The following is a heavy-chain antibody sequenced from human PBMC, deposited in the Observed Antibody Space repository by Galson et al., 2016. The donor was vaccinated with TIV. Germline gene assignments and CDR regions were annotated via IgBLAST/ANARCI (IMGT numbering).Heavy chain of an antibody. CDR1: GFTFTRHW. D-gene: IGHD3-22*01. V-gene: IGHV5-51*03. CDR3: ARSRIESSWYRPDACDI. CDR2: IYPGDSET. J-gene: IGHJ3*02. Sequence: QSGAEVTKPGESLKISCKGSGFTFTRHWIGWVRQMPGNGLEWMGIIYPGDSETRYSPTFQGQVTISADQSISTSDLQWTSLKASDTAMYYCARSRIESSWYRPDACDIWGQGTMVTMSS.